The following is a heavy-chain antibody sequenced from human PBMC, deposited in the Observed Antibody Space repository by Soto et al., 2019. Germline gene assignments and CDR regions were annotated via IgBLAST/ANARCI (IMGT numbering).Heavy chain of an antibody. CDR1: GYTFTSYD. CDR3: ARLYCSGGSCCFDY. J-gene: IGHJ4*02. CDR2: MNPNSGNT. V-gene: IGHV1-8*01. Sequence: GASVKVSCKASGYTFTSYDINWVRQATGQGLEWMRWMNPNSGNTGYAQKFQGRVTMTRNTSISTAYMELSSLRSEDTAVYYCARLYCSGGSCCFDYWGQGTLVTVSS. D-gene: IGHD2-15*01.